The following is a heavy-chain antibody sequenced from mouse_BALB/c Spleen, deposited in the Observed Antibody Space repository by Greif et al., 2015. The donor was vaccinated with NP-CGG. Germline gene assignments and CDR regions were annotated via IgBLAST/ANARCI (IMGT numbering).Heavy chain of an antibody. CDR1: GFNIKDYY. CDR2: IDPENGNT. D-gene: IGHD2-1*01. V-gene: IGHV14-1*02. Sequence: EVQLQQSGAELVRPGALVKLSCKASGFNIKDYYMHWVKQRPEQGLEWIGWIDPENGNTIYDPKFQGKASITAGTSSNTAYLQLSSLTSEDTAVYYCAYGNYFDYWGQGTTLTVSS. CDR3: AYGNYFDY. J-gene: IGHJ2*01.